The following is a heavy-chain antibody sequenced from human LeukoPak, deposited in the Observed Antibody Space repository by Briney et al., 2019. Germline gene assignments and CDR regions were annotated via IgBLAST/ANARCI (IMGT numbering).Heavy chain of an antibody. CDR3: ARGAGGYYYDSSGIFNFDY. D-gene: IGHD3-22*01. CDR1: GFTFSDYW. CDR2: IASDGSST. V-gene: IGHV3-74*01. Sequence: GGSLRLSCAASGFTFSDYWMHWVRQAPGKGLVWVSRIASDGSSTSYADSVKGRFTISRDNAKNTLYVQMNSLRAEDTAVYYCARGAGGYYYDSSGIFNFDYWGQGTLVTVSS. J-gene: IGHJ4*02.